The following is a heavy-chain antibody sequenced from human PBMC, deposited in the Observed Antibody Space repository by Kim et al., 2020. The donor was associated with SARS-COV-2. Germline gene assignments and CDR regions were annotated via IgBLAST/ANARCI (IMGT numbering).Heavy chain of an antibody. CDR3: ARGSDYDFWSDRGYFQH. CDR2: IYYSGST. CDR1: GGSISSYY. Sequence: SETLSLTCTVSGGSISSYYWSWIWQPPGKGLEWIGYIYYSGSTNYNPSLKSRVTISVDTSKNQFSLKLSSVTAADTAVYYCARGSDYDFWSDRGYFQHWGQGTLVTVSS. J-gene: IGHJ1*01. D-gene: IGHD3-3*01. V-gene: IGHV4-59*01.